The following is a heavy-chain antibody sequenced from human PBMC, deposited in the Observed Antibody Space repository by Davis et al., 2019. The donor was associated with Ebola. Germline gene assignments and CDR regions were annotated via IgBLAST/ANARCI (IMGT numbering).Heavy chain of an antibody. V-gene: IGHV4-34*01. CDR2: INHSGST. J-gene: IGHJ4*02. CDR1: GGSFSGYY. CDR3: ARARRGGYDSVY. Sequence: MPSETLSLTCAVYGGSFSGYYWSWIRQPPGKGLEWIGEINHSGSTNYNPSLKSRVTISVDTSKNQFSLKLSSVTAADTAVYYCARARRGGYDSVYWGQGTLVTVSS. D-gene: IGHD5-12*01.